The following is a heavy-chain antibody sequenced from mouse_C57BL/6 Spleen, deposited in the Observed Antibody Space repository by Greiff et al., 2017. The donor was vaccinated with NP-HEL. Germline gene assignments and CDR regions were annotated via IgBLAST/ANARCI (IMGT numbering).Heavy chain of an antibody. Sequence: QVQLKQSGPELVKPGASVKISCKASGYAFSSSWMNWVKQRPGKGLEWIGRIYPGDGDTNYNGKFKGKATLTADKSSSTAYMQLSSLTSEDSAVYFCARGEMMVTTGAMDYWGQGTSVTVSS. J-gene: IGHJ4*01. CDR3: ARGEMMVTTGAMDY. CDR2: IYPGDGDT. V-gene: IGHV1-82*01. CDR1: GYAFSSSW. D-gene: IGHD2-3*01.